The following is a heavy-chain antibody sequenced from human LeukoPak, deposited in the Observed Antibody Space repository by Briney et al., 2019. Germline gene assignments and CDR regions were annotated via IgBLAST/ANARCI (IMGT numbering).Heavy chain of an antibody. CDR3: ARDGYYYDSSGHKGRLAFDI. CDR2: ISAYNGNT. J-gene: IGHJ3*02. D-gene: IGHD3-22*01. V-gene: IGHV1-18*04. Sequence: GASVKVSCKASGYTFTSYYMHWVRQAPGQGLEWMGWISAYNGNTNYAQKLQGRVTMTTDTSTSTAYMELRSLRSDDTAVYYCARDGYYYDSSGHKGRLAFDIWGQGTMVTVSS. CDR1: GYTFTSYY.